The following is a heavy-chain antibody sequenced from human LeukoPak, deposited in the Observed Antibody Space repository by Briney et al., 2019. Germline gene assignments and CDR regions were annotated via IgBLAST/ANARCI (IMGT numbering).Heavy chain of an antibody. CDR3: AKDPGYSYGSNWFDP. J-gene: IGHJ5*02. D-gene: IGHD5-18*01. Sequence: GGSLRLSFAASEFTFSSFAMSGVPRAPGKGREWASAICGSGGSTYYADSVKGRFTISRDNSKNTLYLQMNSLRAEDTAVYYCAKDPGYSYGSNWFDPWGQGTLVTVSS. CDR1: EFTFSSFA. CDR2: ICGSGGST. V-gene: IGHV3-23*01.